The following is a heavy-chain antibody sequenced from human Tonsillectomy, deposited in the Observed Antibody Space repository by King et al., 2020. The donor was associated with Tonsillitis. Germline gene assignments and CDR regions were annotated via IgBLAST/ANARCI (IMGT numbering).Heavy chain of an antibody. J-gene: IGHJ4*02. D-gene: IGHD2-8*01. CDR1: GFTFSSYA. CDR2: ISGSGGST. Sequence: VQLVESGGGLVQPGGSLRLSCAASGFTFSSYAMSWVRQAPGKGLEWVSTISGSGGSTYYADSVKGRFTISRDNSKNTLYLQMNSLRAEDTAVYYCAKAGGNCTNGVCYRWAGDPFDYWGQGTLVTVSS. CDR3: AKAGGNCTNGVCYRWAGDPFDY. V-gene: IGHV3-23*04.